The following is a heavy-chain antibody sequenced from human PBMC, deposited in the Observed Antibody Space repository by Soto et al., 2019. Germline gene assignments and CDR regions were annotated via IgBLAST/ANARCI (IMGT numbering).Heavy chain of an antibody. D-gene: IGHD2-8*01. CDR3: ARVLKESRINDPYDY. V-gene: IGHV3-21*01. CDR1: GFTFSSYS. CDR2: ISSSSSYI. Sequence: GGSLRLSCAASGFTFSSYSMNWVRQAPGKGLEWVSSISSSSSYIYYADSVKGRFTISRDNAKNSLYLQMNSLRAEDTAVYYCARVLKESRINDPYDYWGQGTLVTVSS. J-gene: IGHJ4*02.